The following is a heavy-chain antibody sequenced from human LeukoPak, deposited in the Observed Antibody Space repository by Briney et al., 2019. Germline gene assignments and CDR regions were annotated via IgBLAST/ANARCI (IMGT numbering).Heavy chain of an antibody. CDR3: ARSDCSGGSCYDLDY. J-gene: IGHJ4*02. CDR2: ISAYNGNT. D-gene: IGHD2-15*01. Sequence: ASVNVSCKASGYTFTSYGISWVRQAPGQGVEWMGWISAYNGNTNYAQKLQGRVTMTTDTSTSTAYMELRSLRSDDTAVYYCARSDCSGGSCYDLDYWGQGTLVTVSS. V-gene: IGHV1-18*01. CDR1: GYTFTSYG.